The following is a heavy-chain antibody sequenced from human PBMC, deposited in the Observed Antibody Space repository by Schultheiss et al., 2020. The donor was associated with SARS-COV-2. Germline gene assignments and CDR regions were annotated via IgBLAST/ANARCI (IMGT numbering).Heavy chain of an antibody. J-gene: IGHJ5*02. D-gene: IGHD1-7*01. CDR2: MNPNTGNT. Sequence: ASVKVSCKASGYTFISDDLNWVRQAPGQGLEWMGWMNPNTGNTDYAQKFQGRVTMTTNTSINSAYMELSSLRSEDTAVYYCARGLAMWNLGGGWFDPWGQGTLVTVSS. CDR1: GYTFISDD. CDR3: ARGLAMWNLGGGWFDP. V-gene: IGHV1-8*01.